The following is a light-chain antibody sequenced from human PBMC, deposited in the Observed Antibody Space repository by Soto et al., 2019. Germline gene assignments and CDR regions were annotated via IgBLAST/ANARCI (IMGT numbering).Light chain of an antibody. Sequence: DIQMTQSPSTLSASVGDRVTITCRASQSISSWLARYQQKPGKAPKLLIYKASSLESGVPSRFSGSGSGTEFTLTISSLQPDDFATYYCQQYNSYSGTFGQGTKVEI. CDR3: QQYNSYSGT. CDR1: QSISSW. V-gene: IGKV1-5*03. J-gene: IGKJ1*01. CDR2: KAS.